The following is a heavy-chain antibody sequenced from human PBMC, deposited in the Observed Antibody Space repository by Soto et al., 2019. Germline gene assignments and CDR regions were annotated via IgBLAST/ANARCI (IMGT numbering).Heavy chain of an antibody. V-gene: IGHV4-59*01. J-gene: IGHJ4*02. CDR2: IYDSGST. CDR3: ARDLGYYDSSGPRFDY. CDR1: GYSISSYY. Sequence: SETLSLTCTVSGYSISSYYWCWVRQPPGKGLEWIGYIYDSGSTNYNPSLKSRVTISVDTSKNQFSLRLTSVTAADTAVYYCARDLGYYDSSGPRFDYWGQGTLVTVSS. D-gene: IGHD3-22*01.